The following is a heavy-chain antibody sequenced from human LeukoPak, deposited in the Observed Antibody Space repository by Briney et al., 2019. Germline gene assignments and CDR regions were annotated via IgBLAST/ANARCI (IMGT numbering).Heavy chain of an antibody. J-gene: IGHJ4*02. CDR3: ARVYLSQQLVPGLDY. Sequence: ETLSLTCAVYGGSFSGYYWGWIRQPPGKGLEWVSGINWNGSITGYADSVKGRFTISRDNAKNSLYLQMNSLRAEDTALYYCARVYLSQQLVPGLDYWGQGTLVTVSS. CDR2: INWNGSIT. V-gene: IGHV3-20*04. CDR1: GGSFSGYY. D-gene: IGHD6-13*01.